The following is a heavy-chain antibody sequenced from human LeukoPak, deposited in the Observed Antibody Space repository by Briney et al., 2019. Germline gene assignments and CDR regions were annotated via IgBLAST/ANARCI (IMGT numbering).Heavy chain of an antibody. Sequence: GGSLRLSCAASGFTFSSYAMHWVRQAPGKGLEYVSAISSNGGSTYYANSVKGRFTISRDNSKNTLYLQMGSLRAEDMAVYYCARGHSSGWYIKYWGQGTLVTVSS. CDR2: ISSNGGST. D-gene: IGHD6-19*01. CDR1: GFTFSSYA. J-gene: IGHJ4*02. V-gene: IGHV3-64*01. CDR3: ARGHSSGWYIKY.